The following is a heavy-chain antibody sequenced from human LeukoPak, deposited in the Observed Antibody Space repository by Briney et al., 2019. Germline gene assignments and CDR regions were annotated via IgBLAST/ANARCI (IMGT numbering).Heavy chain of an antibody. D-gene: IGHD5-18*01. Sequence: ASVKVSCKASGYTFTNYGISWVRQAPGQGLEWMGWINPNSGGTNYAQKFQGRVTMTRDTSISTAYMELSRLRSDDTAVYYCARAVWIQLWLLFDYWGQGTLVTVSS. J-gene: IGHJ4*02. CDR3: ARAVWIQLWLLFDY. V-gene: IGHV1-2*02. CDR2: INPNSGGT. CDR1: GYTFTNYG.